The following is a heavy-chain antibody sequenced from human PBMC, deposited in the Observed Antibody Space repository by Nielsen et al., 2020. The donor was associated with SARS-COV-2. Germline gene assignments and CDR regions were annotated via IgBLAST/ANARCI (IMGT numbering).Heavy chain of an antibody. CDR1: GFSLSTSGLG. J-gene: IGHJ4*02. CDR2: IYWDDDK. CDR3: AHIYSSSAGVDY. Sequence: SGPTLVKPTQTRTLTCTFSGFSLSTSGLGVGWIRQPPGKALEWLALIYWDDDKRYSPSLKSRLTITKDTSKNQVVLTMTNMDPVDTATYYCAHIYSSSAGVDYWGQGTLVTVSS. D-gene: IGHD6-6*01. V-gene: IGHV2-5*02.